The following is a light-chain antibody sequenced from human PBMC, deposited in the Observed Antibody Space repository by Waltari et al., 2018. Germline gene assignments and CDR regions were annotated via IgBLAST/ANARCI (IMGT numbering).Light chain of an antibody. J-gene: IGLJ2*01. Sequence: QSALTQPASVSGSPGQSITISCTGTNSDIDAYDYVSWYQQHPGKAPKLILYDVSGRPSGISNRFSGSKSGNTASRTISGLQDEDEADYYCSSYATSNTVVFGGGTKVTVL. V-gene: IGLV2-14*03. CDR1: NSDIDAYDY. CDR3: SSYATSNTVV. CDR2: DVS.